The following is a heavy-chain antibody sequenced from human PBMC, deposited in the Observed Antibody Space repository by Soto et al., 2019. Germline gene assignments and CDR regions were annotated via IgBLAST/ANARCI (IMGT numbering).Heavy chain of an antibody. J-gene: IGHJ4*02. CDR3: ARVDTATVIDY. D-gene: IGHD5-18*01. V-gene: IGHV4-30-4*01. Sequence: SETLSLTCTVSGGSISSGDYYWSWIRQPPGKGLEWIGYIYYSGSTYYNPSLKSRVTISVDTSKNQFSLKLSSVTAADTAVYYCARVDTATVIDYWGQGTLVTVSS. CDR2: IYYSGST. CDR1: GGSISSGDYY.